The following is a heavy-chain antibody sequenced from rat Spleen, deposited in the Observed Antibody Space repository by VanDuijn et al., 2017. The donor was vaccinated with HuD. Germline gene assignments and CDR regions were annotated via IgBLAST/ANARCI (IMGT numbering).Heavy chain of an antibody. J-gene: IGHJ2*01. D-gene: IGHD1-2*01. V-gene: IGHV5-62*01. CDR1: GFTFSNYG. CDR3: ARGGVFGIAALPSY. CDR2: IGSAGGT. Sequence: AVLLVESGGGLVQPGKSLTLSCSASGFTFSNYGMHWIRQVPGKGLDWVAYIGSAGGTVYADDVKERCTISRDNAEKTLYLQLNSLKSEDTAIYSCARGGVFGIAALPSYWGQGVMVTVSS.